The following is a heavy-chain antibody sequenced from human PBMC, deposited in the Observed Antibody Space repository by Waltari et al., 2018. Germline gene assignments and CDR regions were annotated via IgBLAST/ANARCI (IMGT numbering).Heavy chain of an antibody. CDR1: GGSFSGYY. Sequence: QVQLQQWGAGLLKPSETLSLTCAVYGGSFSGYYWSWIRQPPGKGMEWIGEIHHSGSTNYNPYLKSRVTISVDTSKNQVSLKLSSVTAADTAVYYCARGRLRFLEWLAYYYYGMDVWGQGTTVTVSS. V-gene: IGHV4-34*01. CDR2: IHHSGST. J-gene: IGHJ6*02. D-gene: IGHD3-3*01. CDR3: ARGRLRFLEWLAYYYYGMDV.